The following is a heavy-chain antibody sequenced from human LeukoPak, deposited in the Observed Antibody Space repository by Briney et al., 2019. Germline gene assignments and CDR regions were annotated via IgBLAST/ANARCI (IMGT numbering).Heavy chain of an antibody. CDR3: SRDLSCGY. CDR1: GFNFGDSD. V-gene: IGHV3-49*04. CDR2: IRRKASGGTT. J-gene: IGHJ4*02. Sequence: AGGSLRLSCATSGFNFGDSDMTWVRQAPGKGLEWVGFIRRKASGGTTYYAESVRGRFTISRDDSQSIAYLQMNSLRSEDTAMYYCSRDLSCGYWGQGTLVTASS. D-gene: IGHD2/OR15-2a*01.